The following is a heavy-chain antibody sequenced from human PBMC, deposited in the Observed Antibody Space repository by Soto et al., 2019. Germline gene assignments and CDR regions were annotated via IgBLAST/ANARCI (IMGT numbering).Heavy chain of an antibody. CDR3: ARVGSPLKMPTIRFDY. CDR2: IIPIFGTA. V-gene: IGHV1-69*13. D-gene: IGHD1-1*01. Sequence: SVKVSCKASGGTFSSYAISWVRQAPGQGLEWMGGIIPIFGTANYAQKFQGRVTITADESTSTAYMELSSLRSEDTAVYYCARVGSPLKMPTIRFDYWGQGTLVTLSS. J-gene: IGHJ4*02. CDR1: GGTFSSYA.